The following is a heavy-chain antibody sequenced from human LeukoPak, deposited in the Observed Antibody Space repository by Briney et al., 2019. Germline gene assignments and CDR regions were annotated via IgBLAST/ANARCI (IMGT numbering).Heavy chain of an antibody. Sequence: AASVKVSCKASGYTFTGYYMHWVRQAPGQGLEWMGWINPNSGGTNYAQKFQGWVTMTRDTSISTAYMELSRLRSDDTAVYYRARGAIPVRGVIITSPLAPDYWGQGTLVTVSS. CDR1: GYTFTGYY. D-gene: IGHD3-10*01. J-gene: IGHJ4*02. CDR3: ARGAIPVRGVIITSPLAPDY. CDR2: INPNSGGT. V-gene: IGHV1-2*04.